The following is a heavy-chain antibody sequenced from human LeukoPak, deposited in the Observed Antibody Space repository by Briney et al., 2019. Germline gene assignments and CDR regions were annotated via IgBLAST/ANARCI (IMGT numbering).Heavy chain of an antibody. J-gene: IGHJ4*01. D-gene: IGHD6-25*01. V-gene: IGHV4-39*01. CDR1: GGSISTSTYC. Sequence: PSETLSLTCTVSGGSISTSTYCWGWIRQPPGKGLEWIGSIPYSGTTYYNPSLKSRVTISVETSNNQFSLRLTSVTAADTAVYFCARHPSSAWHADYWGHGTLVTVSS. CDR2: IPYSGTT. CDR3: ARHPSSAWHADY.